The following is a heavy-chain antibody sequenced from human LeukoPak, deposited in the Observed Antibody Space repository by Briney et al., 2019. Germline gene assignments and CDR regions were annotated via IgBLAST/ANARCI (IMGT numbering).Heavy chain of an antibody. Sequence: GGSLRLSCAASGFTFSDYAMHWVRQARGKGLEWVAVISKDGSDKYYPGSVRGRFTISRDNSKNTIYLQMDSLRAEDTAIYYCARDYWWSYDYWGQGTLVTVSS. CDR3: ARDYWWSYDY. D-gene: IGHD1-26*01. V-gene: IGHV3-30-3*01. CDR1: GFTFSDYA. CDR2: ISKDGSDK. J-gene: IGHJ4*02.